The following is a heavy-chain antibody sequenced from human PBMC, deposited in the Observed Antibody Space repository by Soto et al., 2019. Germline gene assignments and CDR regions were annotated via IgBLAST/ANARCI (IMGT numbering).Heavy chain of an antibody. V-gene: IGHV2-5*02. CDR3: AHLPWKQLWPRAPVVY. D-gene: IGHD5-18*01. CDR1: GFSLSTSGVG. CDR2: IFWDDDK. J-gene: IGHJ4*02. Sequence: GPTLVNPTQTLTLTCTFSGFSLSTSGVGVGWIRQPPGKALEWLGIIFWDDDKRYSPSLKRRLTITKDTSKNQLVLTMTNMDPVDAATYYCAHLPWKQLWPRAPVVYWGQGTPVTVSS.